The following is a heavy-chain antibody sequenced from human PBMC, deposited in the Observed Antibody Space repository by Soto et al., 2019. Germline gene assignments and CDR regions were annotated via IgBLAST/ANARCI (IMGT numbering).Heavy chain of an antibody. Sequence: GASVKVSCKASGGTFSSYAISWVRQAPGQGLEWMGGIIPIFGTANYAQKFQGRVTITPDKSTSTAYMELSSLRSEDTAVYYCAKHRRDGYNYDFQHWGQGTLVTVSS. D-gene: IGHD5-12*01. J-gene: IGHJ1*01. CDR3: AKHRRDGYNYDFQH. V-gene: IGHV1-69*06. CDR2: IIPIFGTA. CDR1: GGTFSSYA.